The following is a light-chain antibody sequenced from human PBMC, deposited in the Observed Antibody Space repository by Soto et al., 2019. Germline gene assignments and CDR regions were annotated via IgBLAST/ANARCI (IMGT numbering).Light chain of an antibody. V-gene: IGLV1-44*01. CDR3: ESWDDRLNGHA. CDR1: TSNIGDNT. J-gene: IGLJ1*01. CDR2: VND. Sequence: QSALTQPPSASGTPGQRVTVSCSASTSNIGDNTVGWYQHLPGSAPKVLIYVNDQRPSGVPDRFSGSRSGTSASLTISGLQSEDDADYYRESWDDRLNGHAFGRGPKVT.